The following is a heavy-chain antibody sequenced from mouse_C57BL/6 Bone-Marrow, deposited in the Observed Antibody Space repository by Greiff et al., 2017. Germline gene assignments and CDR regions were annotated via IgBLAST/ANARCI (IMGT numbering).Heavy chain of an antibody. V-gene: IGHV5-2*01. J-gene: IGHJ1*03. Sequence: EVKLVESGGGLVQPGESLKLSCESNEYEFPSHDMSWVRKTPEKRLELVAAINSDGGSTYYTDTMERRFIISRDNTKKPLYLQMSSLRSEDTALYYWARRPLLWVSCGYFDVWGTGTTVTVSS. CDR2: INSDGGST. CDR1: EYEFPSHD. CDR3: ARRPLLWVSCGYFDV. D-gene: IGHD2-1*01.